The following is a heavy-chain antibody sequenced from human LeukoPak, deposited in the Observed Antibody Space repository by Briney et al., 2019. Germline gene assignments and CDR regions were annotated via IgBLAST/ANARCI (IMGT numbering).Heavy chain of an antibody. V-gene: IGHV4-59*01. CDR3: ARDRWGITGTD. D-gene: IGHD1-20*01. Sequence: PSETLSLTCAVYGGSFSGYYWSWIRQPPGTGLQWIGYLSYSGSTNYNPSLKSRVTISIDTSRRQFSLKLSSVTAADTAVYYCARDRWGITGTDWGQGTLVTVSS. J-gene: IGHJ4*02. CDR1: GGSFSGYY. CDR2: LSYSGST.